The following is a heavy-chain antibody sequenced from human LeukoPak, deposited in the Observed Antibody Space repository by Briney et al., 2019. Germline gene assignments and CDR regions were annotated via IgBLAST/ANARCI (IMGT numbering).Heavy chain of an antibody. D-gene: IGHD6-13*01. J-gene: IGHJ5*02. Sequence: SETLSLTCAVYGGSFSGYYWSWIRQPPGKGLEWIGEINHSGSTNYNPSLKSRVTISVDTSKNQFSLKLSSVTAADTAVYYCARAAYSVNSFDPWGQGTLVTVSS. CDR1: GGSFSGYY. CDR3: ARAAYSVNSFDP. V-gene: IGHV4-34*01. CDR2: INHSGST.